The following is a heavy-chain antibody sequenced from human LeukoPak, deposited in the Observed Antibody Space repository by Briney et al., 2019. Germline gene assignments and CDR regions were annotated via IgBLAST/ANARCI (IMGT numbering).Heavy chain of an antibody. CDR1: GYTFTTYY. Sequence: ASVKVSCKASGYTFTTYYMHWVRQAPRQGLEWMGIINPSGGSTSYAQKFQGRVTMTRDTSTSTVYMELSSLRSEDTAVYYCARGGSSRYFQHWGQGTLVTVSS. V-gene: IGHV1-46*01. J-gene: IGHJ1*01. CDR2: INPSGGST. D-gene: IGHD1-26*01. CDR3: ARGGSSRYFQH.